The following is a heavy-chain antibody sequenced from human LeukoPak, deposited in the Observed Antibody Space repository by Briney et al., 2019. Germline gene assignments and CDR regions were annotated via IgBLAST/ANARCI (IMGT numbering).Heavy chain of an antibody. Sequence: GASVKVSCKASGFTFTSSAVQWVRQARGQRLEWIGWIVVGSGNTNYAQKFQERVTITRDMSTSTAYMELSSLRSEDTAVYYCARDRWLGYCNGGSCLPFDYWGQGTLVTVSS. CDR1: GFTFTSSA. J-gene: IGHJ4*02. V-gene: IGHV1-58*01. D-gene: IGHD2-15*01. CDR3: ARDRWLGYCNGGSCLPFDY. CDR2: IVVGSGNT.